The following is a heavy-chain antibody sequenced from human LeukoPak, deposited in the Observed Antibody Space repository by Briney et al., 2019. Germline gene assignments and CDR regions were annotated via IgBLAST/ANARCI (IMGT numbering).Heavy chain of an antibody. CDR1: GGTFSSYA. Sequence: GSSVKVSCKASGGTFSSYAISWVRQAPGQGLEWMGGIIPIFGTANYAQKFQGRVTITADKSKSTAYMELSSLRSEDTAVYYCASLGIAAAGTSYGWFDPWGQGTLVTVSS. CDR2: IIPIFGTA. D-gene: IGHD6-13*01. V-gene: IGHV1-69*06. CDR3: ASLGIAAAGTSYGWFDP. J-gene: IGHJ5*02.